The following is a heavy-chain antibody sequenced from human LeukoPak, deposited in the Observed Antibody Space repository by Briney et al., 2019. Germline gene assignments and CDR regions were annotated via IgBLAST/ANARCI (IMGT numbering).Heavy chain of an antibody. CDR2: IYHSGST. CDR3: ARATHCTNGVCYEKGPYYYYYMDV. CDR1: GGSISSYY. V-gene: IGHV4-59*12. Sequence: SETLSLTCTVSGGSISSYYWSWIRQPPGKGLEWIGYIYHSGSTYYNPSLKSRVTISVDRSKNQFSLKLSSVTAADTAVYYCARATHCTNGVCYEKGPYYYYYMDVWGKGTTVTVSS. D-gene: IGHD2-8*01. J-gene: IGHJ6*03.